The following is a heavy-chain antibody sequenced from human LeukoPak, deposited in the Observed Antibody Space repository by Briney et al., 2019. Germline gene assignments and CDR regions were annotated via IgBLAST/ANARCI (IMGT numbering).Heavy chain of an antibody. Sequence: PGGSLRLSCADSQFTFNWSWMNWLRQAPGKGLEWVANMDPTGSQKRYVDSGRGRFTIFKDNPGASLYLDMHSMRAEDTAIYYCAIWTSGNYWGQGTLVTVSS. J-gene: IGHJ4*02. CDR3: AIWTSGNY. CDR1: QFTFNWSW. CDR2: MDPTGSQK. D-gene: IGHD1-1*01. V-gene: IGHV3-7*01.